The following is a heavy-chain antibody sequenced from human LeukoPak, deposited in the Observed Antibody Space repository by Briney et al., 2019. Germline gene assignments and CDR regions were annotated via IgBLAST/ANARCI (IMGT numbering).Heavy chain of an antibody. J-gene: IGHJ3*02. CDR3: ARRPYTSSWYSDAFDI. D-gene: IGHD6-13*01. Sequence: SETPSLTCTVSNGSISSSSYYWGWIRQPPGKGLEWIGSIYYSGSTYYNPSLKSRLTISVDTSKNQFSLRLTSVTATDTAVYYCARRPYTSSWYSDAFDIWGQGTMVTVSS. CDR1: NGSISSSSYY. V-gene: IGHV4-39*01. CDR2: IYYSGST.